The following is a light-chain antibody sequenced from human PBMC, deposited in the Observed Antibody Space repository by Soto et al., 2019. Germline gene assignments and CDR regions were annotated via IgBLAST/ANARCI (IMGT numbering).Light chain of an antibody. V-gene: IGKV1-5*03. CDR1: ESISNW. J-gene: IGKJ4*01. CDR3: QQYTTYPLT. CDR2: KAS. Sequence: DIPMTQSPSSLSASVGDRVTITCRASESISNWLAWYQQKPGKAPKLLIFKASNLERGVQSRFSGSGSGTEFTLTINSLQPDDFATYSCQQYTTYPLTFGGGTKVEIK.